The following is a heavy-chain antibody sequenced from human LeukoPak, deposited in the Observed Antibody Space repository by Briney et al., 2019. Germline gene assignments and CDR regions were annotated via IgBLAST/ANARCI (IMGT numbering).Heavy chain of an antibody. Sequence: PGGSLRLSCAASGFTFSSYAMSWVRQAPGRGLEWVSDISGSGGGTYYADSVKGRFTVSRDNSKNTLYLQMNSLRVEDMAVYYCAKGRCGGGSCSYYFDYWGQGTLVTVSS. CDR1: GFTFSSYA. CDR3: AKGRCGGGSCSYYFDY. D-gene: IGHD2-15*01. V-gene: IGHV3-23*01. J-gene: IGHJ4*02. CDR2: ISGSGGGT.